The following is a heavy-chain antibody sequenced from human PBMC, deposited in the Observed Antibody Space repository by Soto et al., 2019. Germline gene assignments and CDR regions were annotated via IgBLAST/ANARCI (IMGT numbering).Heavy chain of an antibody. CDR1: GYTFTSYD. CDR3: ATDLYGSGSYYKIVGVYYFDY. D-gene: IGHD3-10*01. J-gene: IGHJ4*02. Sequence: ASVKVSCKASGYTFTSYDINWVRQATGQGLEWMGWMNPNSGNTGYAQKFQGRVTMTRNTSISTAYMELSSLRSEDTAVYYCATDLYGSGSYYKIVGVYYFDYWGQGTLVTVSS. V-gene: IGHV1-8*01. CDR2: MNPNSGNT.